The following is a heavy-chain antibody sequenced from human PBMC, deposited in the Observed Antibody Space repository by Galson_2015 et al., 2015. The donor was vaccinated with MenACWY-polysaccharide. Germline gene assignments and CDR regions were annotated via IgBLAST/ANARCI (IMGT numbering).Heavy chain of an antibody. CDR2: ISYSGST. D-gene: IGHD2-15*01. CDR1: GGSISSSNYY. Sequence: SETLSLTCTVSGGSISSSNYYWGWIRQSPEKGLEWIGTISYSGSTYYNPSLKGRVTISVDTSKNQFSLKLSPVTAADTAVYYCASRLAQVGIAGYGYGMDVWGQGTTVTVSS. CDR3: ASRLAQVGIAGYGYGMDV. J-gene: IGHJ6*02. V-gene: IGHV4-39*01.